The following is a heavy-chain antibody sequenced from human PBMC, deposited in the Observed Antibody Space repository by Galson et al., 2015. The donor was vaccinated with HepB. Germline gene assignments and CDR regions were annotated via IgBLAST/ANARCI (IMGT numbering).Heavy chain of an antibody. CDR2: INSDGSIT. CDR1: GFTFSSYW. J-gene: IGHJ6*02. V-gene: IGHV3-74*01. CDR3: ARAGVPAALGYYYYGMDV. Sequence: LRLSCAASGFTFSSYWMHWVRQAPGKGLVWVSRINSDGSITTYADSVKGRFTISRDNAKDTLYLQMNSLRAEDTAVYHCARAGVPAALGYYYYGMDVWGQGTTVTVSS. D-gene: IGHD2-2*01.